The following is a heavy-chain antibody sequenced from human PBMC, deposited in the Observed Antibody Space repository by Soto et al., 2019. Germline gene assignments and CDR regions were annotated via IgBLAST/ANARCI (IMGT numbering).Heavy chain of an antibody. Sequence: QVQLQESGPGLVTPSQTLSLTCTVSGGSISSGGYYWSWIRQHPGKGLEWIGYIYYSGSTYYNPSLKSRVTISADASKNQFSLKLSSVTAADTAVYYCARSKWELPDYWGQGTLVTVSS. CDR1: GGSISSGGYY. CDR2: IYYSGST. D-gene: IGHD1-26*01. J-gene: IGHJ4*02. CDR3: ARSKWELPDY. V-gene: IGHV4-31*03.